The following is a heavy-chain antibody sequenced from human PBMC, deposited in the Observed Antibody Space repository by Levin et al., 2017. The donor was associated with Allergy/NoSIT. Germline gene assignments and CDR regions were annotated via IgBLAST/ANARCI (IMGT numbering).Heavy chain of an antibody. CDR1: GGTFSSYA. J-gene: IGHJ6*02. Sequence: ASVKVSCKASGGTFSSYAISWVRQAPGQGLEWMGGIIPIFGTANYAQKFQGRVTITADESTSTAYMELSSLRSEDTAVYYCARAGDTAMAPYYYYGMDVWGQGTTVTVSS. CDR3: ARAGDTAMAPYYYYGMDV. V-gene: IGHV1-69*13. D-gene: IGHD5-18*01. CDR2: IIPIFGTA.